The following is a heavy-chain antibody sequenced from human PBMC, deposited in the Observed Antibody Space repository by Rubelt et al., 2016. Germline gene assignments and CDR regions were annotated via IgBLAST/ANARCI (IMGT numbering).Heavy chain of an antibody. CDR3: TRSMATAQ. V-gene: IGHV3-74*01. CDR1: GFTFSNYW. CDR2: INNDGSST. Sequence: EVQLVESGGGLVQPGGSLRLSCAAAGFTFSNYWMHWVRQAPGKGLVWVSHINNDGSSTSYADSVKGRFTISRDNAKNTLYLQMNRLRAEDTAVYYCTRSMATAQWGQGTLVTVSS. J-gene: IGHJ4*02. D-gene: IGHD5-24*01.